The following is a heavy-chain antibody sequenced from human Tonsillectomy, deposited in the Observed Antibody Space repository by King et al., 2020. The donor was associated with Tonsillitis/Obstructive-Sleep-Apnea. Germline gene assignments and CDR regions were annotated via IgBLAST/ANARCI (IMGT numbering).Heavy chain of an antibody. CDR3: TRGGDLVGGPNFEIWSGYYRIFGYYMDV. Sequence: QLVQSGGGLVKPGRSLRLSCTASGFTFGDYAMSWFRQAPGKGLEWVGFIRSKAYGGTTEYAASVKGRFTISRDDSKSIAYLQMNSLKTEDTAVYYCTRGGDLVGGPNFEIWSGYYRIFGYYMDVWGKGTTVTVSS. CDR2: IRSKAYGGTT. J-gene: IGHJ6*03. V-gene: IGHV3-49*05. CDR1: GFTFGDYA. D-gene: IGHD3-3*01.